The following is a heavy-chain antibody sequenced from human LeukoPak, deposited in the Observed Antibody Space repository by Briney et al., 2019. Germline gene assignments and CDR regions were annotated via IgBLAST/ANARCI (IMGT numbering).Heavy chain of an antibody. Sequence: GGSLRLSCAASGFTFSSYSMNWVRQAPGKGLEWVSSISSSSSYIYYADSVKGRFTISRDNAKNSLYLQMNSLRAEDTAVYYCARDQFIGGSRLYGMDVWGQGTTVTVSS. D-gene: IGHD2-15*01. CDR3: ARDQFIGGSRLYGMDV. CDR2: ISSSSSYI. CDR1: GFTFSSYS. V-gene: IGHV3-21*01. J-gene: IGHJ6*02.